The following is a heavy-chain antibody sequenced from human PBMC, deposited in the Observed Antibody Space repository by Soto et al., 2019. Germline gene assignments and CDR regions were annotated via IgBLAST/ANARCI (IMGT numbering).Heavy chain of an antibody. CDR2: ISGSGGST. CDR1: GFTFSSYA. V-gene: IGHV3-23*01. CDR3: AKEGGGPSPSSSGWYNFDY. D-gene: IGHD6-19*01. J-gene: IGHJ4*02. Sequence: EVQLLESGGGLVQPGGSLRLSCAASGFTFSSYAMSWVRQAPGKGLEWVSAISGSGGSTYYADSVKGRFTISRDNSKNTLYLQMNSLRPEDTAVYYCAKEGGGPSPSSSGWYNFDYWGQGTLVTVSS.